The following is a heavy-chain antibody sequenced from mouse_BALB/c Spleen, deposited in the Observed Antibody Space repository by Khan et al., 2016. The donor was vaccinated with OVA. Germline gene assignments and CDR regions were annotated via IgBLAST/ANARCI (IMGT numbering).Heavy chain of an antibody. CDR2: ISSGGSYT. CDR3: ARLAYYYDSEGFAY. J-gene: IGHJ3*01. V-gene: IGHV5-6*01. D-gene: IGHD1-1*01. CDR1: GFTFSTYG. Sequence: EVQLVESGGDLVKPEGSLKLSCAASGFTFSTYGMSWVRQTPDKRLEWVATISSGGSYTYYPYSVQGRFTISRDNAKNTLYLQMSSLKSEDTAMFYCARLAYYYDSEGFAYWGQGTLVTVSA.